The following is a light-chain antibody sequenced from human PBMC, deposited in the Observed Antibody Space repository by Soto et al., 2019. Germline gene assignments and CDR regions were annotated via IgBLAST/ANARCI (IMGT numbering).Light chain of an antibody. CDR1: QTISSW. J-gene: IGKJ1*01. Sequence: DIQMTQSPSTLSVYVGVRVTITCRASQTISSWLAWYQQKPGKAPKLLIYKASTLKSGVPSRFSGSGSGTEFTLTISSLQPDDFATYYCQHYNSYSEAFGQGTKVDIK. V-gene: IGKV1-5*03. CDR2: KAS. CDR3: QHYNSYSEA.